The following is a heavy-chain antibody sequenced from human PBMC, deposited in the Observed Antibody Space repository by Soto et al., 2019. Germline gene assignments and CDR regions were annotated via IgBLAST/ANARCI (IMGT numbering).Heavy chain of an antibody. Sequence: PSETLSLTCTVSGGSISSSSYYWGWIRQPPGKGLEWIGSIYYSGSTYYNPSLKSRVTISVDTSKNQFSLKLSSVTAADTAVYYCARHWTQGRSSTSCYVRYYDFWSGYYRCLLGMDVWGQGTTVTVSS. CDR1: GGSISSSSYY. CDR3: ARHWTQGRSSTSCYVRYYDFWSGYYRCLLGMDV. CDR2: IYYSGST. J-gene: IGHJ6*02. V-gene: IGHV4-39*01. D-gene: IGHD3-3*01.